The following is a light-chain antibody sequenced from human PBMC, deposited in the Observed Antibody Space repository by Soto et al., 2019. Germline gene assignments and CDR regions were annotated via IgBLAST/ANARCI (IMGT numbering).Light chain of an antibody. J-gene: IGKJ1*01. CDR2: DAS. CDR3: QQYSSHWT. Sequence: DIQVTPSPSILSASVGERALITGRASRSISSWLAWYQQKPGTAPHFLIYDASNLESGLPSRFSGSGSGTEFTPTISRLQPDDFATYYRQQYSSHWTFGQGTKVEIK. V-gene: IGKV1-5*01. CDR1: RSISSW.